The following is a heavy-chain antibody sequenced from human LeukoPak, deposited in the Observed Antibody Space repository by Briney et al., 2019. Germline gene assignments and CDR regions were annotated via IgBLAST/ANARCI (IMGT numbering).Heavy chain of an antibody. CDR1: GYTFTDYY. Sequence: ASVKLSCKASGYTFTDYYMNWVRQAPGQGLEWMGWIHPNSGGTNYAQKFQGRVTMTRHTSISTAYMELSRLTSDDTAVYYCGRKSAARKSSEFDYWGQGTLVTVTS. CDR2: IHPNSGGT. J-gene: IGHJ4*02. V-gene: IGHV1-2*02. CDR3: GRKSAARKSSEFDY. D-gene: IGHD6-6*01.